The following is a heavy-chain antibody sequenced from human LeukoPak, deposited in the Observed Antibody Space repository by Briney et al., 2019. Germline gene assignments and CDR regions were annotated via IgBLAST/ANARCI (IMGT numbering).Heavy chain of an antibody. D-gene: IGHD2-2*01. V-gene: IGHV3-35*01. J-gene: IGHJ4*01. CDR2: VSWNGSRT. CDR1: GFTFSNSD. CDR3: VTPTWRRWYHLPPGF. Sequence: GGSLSLSCAASGFTFSNSDMNWVHQAPGKGLEWVSGVSWNGSRTHYADSVKGRFIISGDNSRNTLYLQTNSLRAEDTAVYYCVTPTWRRWYHLPPGFWGHGTLFRVSS.